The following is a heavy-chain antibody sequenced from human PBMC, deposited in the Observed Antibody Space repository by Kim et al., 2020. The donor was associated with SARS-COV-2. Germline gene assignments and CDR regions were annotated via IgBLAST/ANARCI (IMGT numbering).Heavy chain of an antibody. V-gene: IGHV3-48*03. CDR3: ARESDVAGNDY. J-gene: IGHJ4*02. D-gene: IGHD6-19*01. CDR2: ISPSGSTI. CDR1: GFTFSIYE. Sequence: GGSLRLSCAASGFTFSIYEMNWVRQAPGKGLEWVSYISPSGSTIKYADSVKGRFTLSRDNAKNSLYLQMNSLRAEDTAVYYCARESDVAGNDYWGQGTLV.